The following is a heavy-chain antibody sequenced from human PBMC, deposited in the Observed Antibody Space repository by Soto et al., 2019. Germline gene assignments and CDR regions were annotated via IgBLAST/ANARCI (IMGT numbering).Heavy chain of an antibody. J-gene: IGHJ4*02. CDR3: ARSSVSSSGWGVDY. CDR2: SRNKGNSYTT. Sequence: GGSLRLSCAASGFTFSDHYMDWVRQAPGKGLEWVGRSRNKGNSYTTEYAASVKGRFTVSREDSKNSLYLQMNSLKTEDTAVYYCARSSVSSSGWGVDYWGQGTLVTVSS. D-gene: IGHD6-19*01. CDR1: GFTFSDHY. V-gene: IGHV3-72*01.